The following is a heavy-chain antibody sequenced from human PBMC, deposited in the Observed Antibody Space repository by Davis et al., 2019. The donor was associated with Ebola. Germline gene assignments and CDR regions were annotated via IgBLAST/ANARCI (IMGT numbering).Heavy chain of an antibody. CDR3: AKDAGYSSSSLDWYFDL. CDR1: GFTFSSYG. CDR2: IWYDGSNK. D-gene: IGHD6-6*01. Sequence: GESLKISCAASGFTFSSYGMHWVRQAPGKGLEWVAVIWYDGSNKYYADSVKGRFTISRDNSKNTLYLQMNSLRAEDTAVYYCAKDAGYSSSSLDWYFDLWGRGTLVTVSS. J-gene: IGHJ2*01. V-gene: IGHV3-30*02.